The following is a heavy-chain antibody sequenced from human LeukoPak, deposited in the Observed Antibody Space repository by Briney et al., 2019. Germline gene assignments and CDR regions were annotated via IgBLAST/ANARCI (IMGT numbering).Heavy chain of an antibody. V-gene: IGHV3-7*01. Sequence: GGSLTLSCAGSGFTLSSFWRGWVAQGPGMGRVWVANIKQEGSEKYYVDSVTGRFTISRDNAKNSLYLQMNSLRAENTAVYYCAKGASFDFDYWGQGTLVTVSS. J-gene: IGHJ4*02. CDR1: GFTLSSFW. D-gene: IGHD3-16*01. CDR3: AKGASFDFDY. CDR2: IKQEGSEK.